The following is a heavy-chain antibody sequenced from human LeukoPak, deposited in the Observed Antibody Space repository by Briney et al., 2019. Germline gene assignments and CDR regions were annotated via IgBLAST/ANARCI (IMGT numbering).Heavy chain of an antibody. J-gene: IGHJ3*02. V-gene: IGHV4-59*01. Sequence: PSETLSLTCTVSGGSISSYYWSWIRQLPGKGLEWIGYIYYSGSTNYNPSLKSRVTISVDTSKNQFSLKLSSVTAADTAVYYCARRTWGAFDIWGQGTMVTVSS. CDR3: ARRTWGAFDI. CDR2: IYYSGST. D-gene: IGHD7-27*01. CDR1: GGSISSYY.